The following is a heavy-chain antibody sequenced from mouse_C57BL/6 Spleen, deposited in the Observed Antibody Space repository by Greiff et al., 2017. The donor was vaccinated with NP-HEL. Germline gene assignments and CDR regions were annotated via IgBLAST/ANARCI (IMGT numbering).Heavy chain of an antibody. J-gene: IGHJ3*01. CDR1: GYTFTSYW. Sequence: QVQLQQPGAELVRPGSSVKLSCKASGYTFTSYWMDWVKQRPGQGLEWIGNIYPSDSETHYNQKFKDKATLTVDKSSSTAYMQLSSLTSEDSAVYYCARGIYYDYDVGFAYWGQGTLVTVSA. CDR3: ARGIYYDYDVGFAY. V-gene: IGHV1-61*01. CDR2: IYPSDSET. D-gene: IGHD2-4*01.